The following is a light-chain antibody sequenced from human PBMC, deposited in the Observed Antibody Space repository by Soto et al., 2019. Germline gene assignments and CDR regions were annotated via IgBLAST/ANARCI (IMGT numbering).Light chain of an antibody. CDR2: GAS. CDR3: QQYGSSTPIT. Sequence: CPSALTLSPAARATLSCKAGQSMSSALLAWYQQKTGQAPRLLIYGASSRATGIPDRFSGSGSGTDFTLTISRLEPEDFAVYYCQQYGSSTPITFGQGTRLEIK. J-gene: IGKJ5*01. CDR1: QSMSSAL. V-gene: IGKV3-20*01.